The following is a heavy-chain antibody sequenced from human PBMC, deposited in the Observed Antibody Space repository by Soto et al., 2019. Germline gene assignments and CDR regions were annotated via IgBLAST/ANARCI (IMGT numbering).Heavy chain of an antibody. J-gene: IGHJ6*03. Sequence: QVQLLQSGAEVKKPGASVKVSCKASGYTFTNYGITWVRQAPGQGLEWMGWISAYNGNTHYTQRLQGRVTMTTVTSTSTAYMELRGLRSDDTAVYYCAGVRQLVGYFYYYMDVWGKGTTVSVSS. V-gene: IGHV1-18*01. CDR2: ISAYNGNT. D-gene: IGHD6-6*01. CDR1: GYTFTNYG. CDR3: AGVRQLVGYFYYYMDV.